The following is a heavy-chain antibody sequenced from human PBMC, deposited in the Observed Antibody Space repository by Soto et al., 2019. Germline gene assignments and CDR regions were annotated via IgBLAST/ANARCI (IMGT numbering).Heavy chain of an antibody. CDR2: IYHSGST. J-gene: IGHJ5*02. Sequence: QLQLQESGSGLVKPSQTLSLTCAVSGGSISSGGYSWSWIRQPPGKGLEWIGYIYHSGSTYYNPSLKSRVTISVDRSKNQVSLKLSSVTAADTAVYYCARVALGLPDYDRGYWFDPWGQGTLVTVSS. V-gene: IGHV4-30-2*01. CDR1: GGSISSGGYS. CDR3: ARVALGLPDYDRGYWFDP. D-gene: IGHD3-10*02.